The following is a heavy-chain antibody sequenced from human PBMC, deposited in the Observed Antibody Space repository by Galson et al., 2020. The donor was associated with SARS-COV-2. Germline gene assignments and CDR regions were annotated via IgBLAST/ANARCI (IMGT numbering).Heavy chain of an antibody. V-gene: IGHV3-33*01. CDR2: IWYDGSNK. Sequence: GGSLRLSCAASGFTFSSYGMHWVRQAPGKGLEWVAVIWYDGSNKYYADSVKGRFTISRDNSKNTLYLQMNSLRAEDTAVYYCARGNPHDYYDSSGYDYWGQGTLVTVSS. D-gene: IGHD3-22*01. CDR3: ARGNPHDYYDSSGYDY. J-gene: IGHJ4*02. CDR1: GFTFSSYG.